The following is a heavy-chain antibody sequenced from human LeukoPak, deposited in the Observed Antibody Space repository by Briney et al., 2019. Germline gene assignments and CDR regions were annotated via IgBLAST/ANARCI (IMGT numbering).Heavy chain of an antibody. CDR3: ARDHQYYDILTGYRQIYYYYYMDV. J-gene: IGHJ6*03. Sequence: GGSLRLSCAASGFTFSSYSMNWVRQAPGKGLEWVSSISSSSSYIYYADSVEGRFTISRDNAKNSLYLQMNSLRAEDTAVYYCARDHQYYDILTGYRQIYYYYYMDVWGKGTTVTVSS. D-gene: IGHD3-9*01. CDR2: ISSSSSYI. CDR1: GFTFSSYS. V-gene: IGHV3-21*01.